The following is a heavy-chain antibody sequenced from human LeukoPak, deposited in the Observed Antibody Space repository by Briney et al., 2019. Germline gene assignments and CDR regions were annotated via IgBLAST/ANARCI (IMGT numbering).Heavy chain of an antibody. V-gene: IGHV4-38-2*02. CDR3: ARGHIVGGRHFDY. CDR2: IYHGGSI. J-gene: IGHJ4*02. D-gene: IGHD1-26*01. Sequence: SETLSLTCTVSGYSISSGYYWGWIRQPPGKGLEWIGNIYHGGSIYYNPSLKSRVTLSVDTSKNQFSLKLNSVTAADTAIYYCARGHIVGGRHFDYWGQGTLVTVSS. CDR1: GYSISSGYY.